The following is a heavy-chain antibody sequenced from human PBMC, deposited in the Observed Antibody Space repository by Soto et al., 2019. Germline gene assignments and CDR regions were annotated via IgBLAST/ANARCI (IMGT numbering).Heavy chain of an antibody. CDR2: INHSGST. Sequence: PSETLSLTCAVYGGSFSGYYWSWIRQPPGKGLEWIGEINHSGSTNYNPSLKSRVTISVDTSKNQFSLKLSSVTAADTAVYYCAREVPRGSYQFDYWGQGTLVTVSS. CDR1: GGSFSGYY. CDR3: AREVPRGSYQFDY. D-gene: IGHD1-26*01. J-gene: IGHJ4*02. V-gene: IGHV4-34*01.